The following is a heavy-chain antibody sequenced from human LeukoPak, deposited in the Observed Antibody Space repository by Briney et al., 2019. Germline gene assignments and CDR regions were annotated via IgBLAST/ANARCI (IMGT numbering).Heavy chain of an antibody. CDR1: RFTFSSYE. CDR2: ISSSGSTI. D-gene: IGHD3-10*02. CDR3: AELGITMIGGV. Sequence: GGSLRLSCAASRFTFSSYEMNWVRQAPGKGLEWVSYISSSGSTIYYADSVKGRFTISRDNSKNTLYLQMNSLRAEDTAVYYCAELGITMIGGVWGKGTTVTISS. J-gene: IGHJ6*04. V-gene: IGHV3-48*03.